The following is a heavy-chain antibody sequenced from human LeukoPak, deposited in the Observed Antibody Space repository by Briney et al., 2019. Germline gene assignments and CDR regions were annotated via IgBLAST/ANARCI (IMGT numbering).Heavy chain of an antibody. CDR1: GFTFSSFG. Sequence: PGGSLRLSCAASGFTFSSFGMSWVRQAPGKGLEWVSTISGSGGIIDYADSVKGRFTFSRDNSRSMVYLQMNSLRAEDTAVYYCAKDLPDYGDYIEGYWGQGTLVTVSS. CDR3: AKDLPDYGDYIEGY. J-gene: IGHJ4*02. D-gene: IGHD4-17*01. CDR2: ISGSGGII. V-gene: IGHV3-23*01.